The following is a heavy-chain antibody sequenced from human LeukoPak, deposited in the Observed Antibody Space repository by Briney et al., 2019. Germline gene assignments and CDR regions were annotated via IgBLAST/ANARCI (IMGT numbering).Heavy chain of an antibody. CDR3: VKDFWEPFDY. CDR2: ITNNGYST. D-gene: IGHD1-26*01. Sequence: GGSLRLACAASGFTFTNFGMSWVRQAPGKGLEWVSGITNNGYSTYYADSVKGRFTISRDNSKNTLYLQMNSLRAEDTAVYYCVKDFWEPFDYWGQGTLVTVSS. J-gene: IGHJ4*02. CDR1: GFTFTNFG. V-gene: IGHV3-23*01.